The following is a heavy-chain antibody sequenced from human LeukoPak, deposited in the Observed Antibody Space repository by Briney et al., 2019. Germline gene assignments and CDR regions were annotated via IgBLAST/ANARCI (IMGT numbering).Heavy chain of an antibody. J-gene: IGHJ4*02. D-gene: IGHD3-22*01. CDR3: ARRPPYHYDRSGYYFDY. Sequence: KPSETLSLTCTVSGGSISSYYWSWIRQPPGKGLEWIGYIYSTGTTNYNPSLWSRVTISLDTSKNQFSLQLSSVTAADTAVYFCARRPPYHYDRSGYYFDYWGQGTLVTVSS. V-gene: IGHV4-4*09. CDR1: GGSISSYY. CDR2: IYSTGTT.